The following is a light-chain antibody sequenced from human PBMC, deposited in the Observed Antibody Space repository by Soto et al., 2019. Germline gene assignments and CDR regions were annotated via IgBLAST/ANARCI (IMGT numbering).Light chain of an antibody. Sequence: DIVLTQSPGTLSLSPGERATLSCRASDSVNNYLAWYQQRAGQAPRLLIYAAFGRAPGIPDRFRGSRSGTDFTLTITGLEADDFAVYYCHQYSESPQTFGQGTRVEIK. CDR1: DSVNNY. V-gene: IGKV3-20*01. J-gene: IGKJ1*01. CDR3: HQYSESPQT. CDR2: AAF.